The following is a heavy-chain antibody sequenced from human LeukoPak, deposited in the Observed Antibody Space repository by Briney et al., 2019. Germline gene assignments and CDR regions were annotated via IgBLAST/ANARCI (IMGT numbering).Heavy chain of an antibody. V-gene: IGHV4-59*01. CDR3: AREVRGCSGGNCYDHFDY. D-gene: IGHD2-15*01. J-gene: IGHJ4*02. CDR2: IYYSGST. CDR1: GGSISSYY. Sequence: PSETLFLTCTVSGGSISSYYWSWIRQPPGKGLEWIGYIYYSGSTKYNSSLKSRATTLVDMSKNQFSLKLNSVTAADTAVYYCAREVRGCSGGNCYDHFDYWGQGTLVTVSS.